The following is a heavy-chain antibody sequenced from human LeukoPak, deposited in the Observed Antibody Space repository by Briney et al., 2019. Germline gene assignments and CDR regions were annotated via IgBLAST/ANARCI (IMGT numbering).Heavy chain of an antibody. Sequence: SVKVSCKASGGTFSSYAISWVRQAPGQGLEWMGGIIPIFGTANYAQKFQGRVTITADESTSTAYMELSSLRSEDTAVYYCARDNRYSYGLGPPTSVFDYWGQGTLVTVSS. D-gene: IGHD5-18*01. V-gene: IGHV1-69*13. CDR3: ARDNRYSYGLGPPTSVFDY. J-gene: IGHJ4*02. CDR2: IIPIFGTA. CDR1: GGTFSSYA.